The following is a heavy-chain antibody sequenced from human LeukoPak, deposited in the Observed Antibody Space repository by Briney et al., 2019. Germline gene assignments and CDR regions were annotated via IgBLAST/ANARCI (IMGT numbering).Heavy chain of an antibody. V-gene: IGHV1-46*01. Sequence: ASVKVSCKASGYTFTSYYMHWVRQAPGQGLEWIGIINPSGGSTSYAQKFQGRVTMTRDTSTSTVYMELSSLRSEDTAVYYCARDQEGLWFGELLSADYWGQGTLVTVSS. CDR2: INPSGGST. CDR3: ARDQEGLWFGELLSADY. D-gene: IGHD3-10*01. J-gene: IGHJ4*02. CDR1: GYTFTSYY.